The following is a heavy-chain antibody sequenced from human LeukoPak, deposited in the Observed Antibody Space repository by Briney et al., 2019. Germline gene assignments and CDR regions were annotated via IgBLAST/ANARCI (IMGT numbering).Heavy chain of an antibody. V-gene: IGHV3-48*03. D-gene: IGHD6-19*01. CDR2: ISSSGSTI. CDR1: GFTFSSYE. J-gene: IGHJ4*02. CDR3: ARGGPLSSGWYDYFDY. Sequence: GGSLRLSCAASGFTFSSYEMNWVRQAPGKGLEWVSYISSSGSTIYYADSVKGRFTISRDNAKNSLYLQMNSLRAEDTAVYYCARGGPLSSGWYDYFDYWGQGTLVTVSS.